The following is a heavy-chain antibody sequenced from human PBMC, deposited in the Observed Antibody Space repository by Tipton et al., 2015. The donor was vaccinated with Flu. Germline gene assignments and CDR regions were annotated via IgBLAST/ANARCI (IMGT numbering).Heavy chain of an antibody. CDR3: AREGDSRGYSPDY. CDR2: IYYSGST. J-gene: IGHJ4*02. CDR1: GGSINSYY. D-gene: IGHD3-22*01. Sequence: TLSLTCTVSGGSINSYYWSWIRQPPGKGLEWIGYIYYSGSTNYNPSLKSRVTISVDTSKNQFSLKLSSVTAADTAVYYCAREGDSRGYSPDYWGQGTLVTVSS. V-gene: IGHV4-59*01.